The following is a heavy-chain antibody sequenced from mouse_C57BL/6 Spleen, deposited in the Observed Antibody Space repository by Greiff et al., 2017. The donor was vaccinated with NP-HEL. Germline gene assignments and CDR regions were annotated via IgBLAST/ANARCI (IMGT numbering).Heavy chain of an antibody. D-gene: IGHD2-4*01. CDR2: FHPYNDDT. CDR1: GYTFTTYP. J-gene: IGHJ1*03. CDR3: ARRGYDYDDWYFDV. Sequence: QVQLQQSGAELVKPGASVKMSCKASGYTFTTYPIEWMKQNHGKSLEWIGNFHPYNDDTKYNEKFKGKATLTVEKSSSTAYLELSRLTSDDSAVYYCARRGYDYDDWYFDVWGTGTTVTVSS. V-gene: IGHV1-47*01.